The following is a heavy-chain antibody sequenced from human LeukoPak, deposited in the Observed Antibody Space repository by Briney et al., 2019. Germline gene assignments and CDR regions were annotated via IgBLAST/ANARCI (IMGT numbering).Heavy chain of an antibody. CDR3: ARGGEIAVAGTDFDY. CDR2: IYPGDSDT. CDR1: GYTFTNYW. J-gene: IGHJ4*02. V-gene: IGHV5-51*01. D-gene: IGHD6-19*01. Sequence: GESLKISCKGSGYTFTNYWIGWVRQMPGKGLEWMGIIYPGDSDTRYSPSFQGQVTISADKSISTAYLQWSSLKASDTAMYYCARGGEIAVAGTDFDYWGQGTLVTVSS.